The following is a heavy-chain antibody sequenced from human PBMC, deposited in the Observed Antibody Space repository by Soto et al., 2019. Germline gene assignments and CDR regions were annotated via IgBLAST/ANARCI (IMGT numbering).Heavy chain of an antibody. V-gene: IGHV4-4*07. Sequence: SETLSLTCTVSGGSISSYYWSWIRQPARKGLEWIGRIYTSGSTNYNPSLKSRVTMSVDTSKNQFSLKLSSVTAADTAVYYCASGPGGSGVTTNYYYGMDVWGQGTTVTVSS. CDR2: IYTSGST. CDR3: ASGPGGSGVTTNYYYGMDV. D-gene: IGHD4-17*01. CDR1: GGSISSYY. J-gene: IGHJ6*02.